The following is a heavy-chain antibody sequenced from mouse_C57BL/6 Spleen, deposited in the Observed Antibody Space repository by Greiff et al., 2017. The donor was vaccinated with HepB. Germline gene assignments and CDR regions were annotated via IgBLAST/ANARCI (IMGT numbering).Heavy chain of an antibody. V-gene: IGHV1-15*01. J-gene: IGHJ4*01. CDR2: IDPETGGT. D-gene: IGHD2-3*01. CDR1: GYTFTDYE. CDR3: TRGGLDGYLYYYAMDY. Sequence: QVQLKESGAELVRPGASVTLSCKASGYTFTDYEMHWVKQTPVHGLEWIGAIDPETGGTAYNQKFKGKAILTADKSSSTAYMELRSLTSEDSAVYYCTRGGLDGYLYYYAMDYWGQGTSVTVSS.